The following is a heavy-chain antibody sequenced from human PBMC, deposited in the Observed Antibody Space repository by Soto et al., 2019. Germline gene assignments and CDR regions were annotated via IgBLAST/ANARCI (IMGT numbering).Heavy chain of an antibody. CDR2: IKQDGSEK. CDR1: GFTFSNYW. V-gene: IGHV3-7*01. J-gene: IGHJ4*02. CDR3: ARRGAGFGF. Sequence: EVKVVESGGGLVQPGGSLRLSCAASGFTFSNYWMSWVRQVPGKGLEWVANIKQDGSEKYYVDSVKGRFTISRDNAKNSLYLQMNSLRAEDTAVYYCARRGAGFGFWGQGTLVTVSS. D-gene: IGHD3-16*01.